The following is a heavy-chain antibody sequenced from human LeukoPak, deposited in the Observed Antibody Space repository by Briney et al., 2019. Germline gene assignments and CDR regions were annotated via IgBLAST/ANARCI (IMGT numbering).Heavy chain of an antibody. V-gene: IGHV3-43D*03. CDR3: AKDRAGSSGTRRGIDY. CDR1: GFTFDDYA. Sequence: GGSLRLSCAASGFTFDDYAMHWVRQAPGKGLEWVSFISWDGGSTYYADSVKGRFTISRDNSKNSLYLQMNSLRVEDTAVYYCAKDRAGSSGTRRGIDYWGQGTLVTVSS. J-gene: IGHJ4*02. CDR2: ISWDGGST. D-gene: IGHD3-10*01.